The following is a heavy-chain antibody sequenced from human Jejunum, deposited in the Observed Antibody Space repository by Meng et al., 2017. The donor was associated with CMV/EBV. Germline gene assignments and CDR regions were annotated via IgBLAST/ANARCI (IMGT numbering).Heavy chain of an antibody. V-gene: IGHV3-21*01. D-gene: IGHD2-8*02. J-gene: IGHJ6*02. CDR1: FILSNYR. CDR3: ARDETTGYYYYGMDV. Sequence: FILSNYRMNWLPQAPGQGLEWVSSISSRTSYVDYADSVKGRFTISRDNIKNSLYLQMNSLRAEDTAVYFCARDETTGYYYYGMDVWGQGTTVTVSS. CDR2: ISSRTSYV.